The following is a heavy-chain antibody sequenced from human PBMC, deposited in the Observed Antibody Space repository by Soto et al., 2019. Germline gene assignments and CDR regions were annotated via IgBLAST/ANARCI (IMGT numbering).Heavy chain of an antibody. CDR1: GFSLSTSGVG. CDR2: IYWDDDK. V-gene: IGHV2-5*02. D-gene: IGHD3-22*01. J-gene: IGHJ4*02. Sequence: QITLKESGPTLVKPTQTLTLTCTFSGFSLSTSGVGVGWIRQPPGKALEWLALIYWDDDKRYSPSLKSRLTSYKDTSKNHVVFTRSNMDPVDTATYYCAHRRSDSSGYCYWGQGTPVTVSS. CDR3: AHRRSDSSGYCY.